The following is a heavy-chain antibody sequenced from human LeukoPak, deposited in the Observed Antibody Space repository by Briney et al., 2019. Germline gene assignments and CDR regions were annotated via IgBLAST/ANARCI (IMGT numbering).Heavy chain of an antibody. CDR1: GGSISSYY. CDR2: IYYSGST. D-gene: IGHD3-9*01. V-gene: IGHV4-59*12. Sequence: SETLSLTCTVSGGSISSYYWSWIRQPPGKGLEWIGYIYYSGSTNYNPSLKSRVTISVDTSKNQFSLKLSSVTAADTAVYYCARDREGYDILTGYYFWGQGTLVTVSS. J-gene: IGHJ4*02. CDR3: ARDREGYDILTGYYF.